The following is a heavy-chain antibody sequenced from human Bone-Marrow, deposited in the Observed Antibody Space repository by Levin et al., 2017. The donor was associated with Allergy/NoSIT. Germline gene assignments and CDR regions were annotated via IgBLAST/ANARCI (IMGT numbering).Heavy chain of an antibody. D-gene: IGHD4-17*01. CDR3: ARDYHDYGIDPFDI. J-gene: IGHJ3*02. Sequence: SETLSLTCTVSGASISSGGYYWGWIRQHPGKGLEWIGHIYFSGRTFYNPSLKSRVSISVDTSKNQFSLKLSSLTAADTAVYYCARDYHDYGIDPFDIWGQGTMVTVSS. V-gene: IGHV4-31*03. CDR2: IYFSGRT. CDR1: GASISSGGYY.